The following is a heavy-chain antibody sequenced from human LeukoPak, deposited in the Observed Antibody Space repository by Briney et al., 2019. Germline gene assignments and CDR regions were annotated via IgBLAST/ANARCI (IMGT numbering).Heavy chain of an antibody. CDR3: AGYLKLELGECFDY. CDR1: GGSISSGGYS. Sequence: SETLSLTCAVSGGSISSGGYSWSWIRQPPGKGLEWIGYIYYSGSTYYNPSLKSRVTISVDTSKNQFSLKLSSVTAADTAVYYCAGYLKLELGECFDYWGQGTLVTVSS. CDR2: IYYSGST. D-gene: IGHD1-7*01. J-gene: IGHJ4*02. V-gene: IGHV4-30-4*07.